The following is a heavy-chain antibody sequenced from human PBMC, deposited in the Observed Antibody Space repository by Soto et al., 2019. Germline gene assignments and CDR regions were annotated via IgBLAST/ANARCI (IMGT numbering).Heavy chain of an antibody. CDR2: ISGSGNYT. CDR1: GFTFSSYA. V-gene: IGHV3-21*01. D-gene: IGHD4-4*01. Sequence: GGSLRLSCAASGFTFSSYAMSWVRQAPGKGLEWVSSISGSGNYTHYADFLRGRFTISRDNAKTSLYLQMNSLRAEDTAVYYCAREGINNYNEYYFDSWGQGTVVTVSS. CDR3: AREGINNYNEYYFDS. J-gene: IGHJ4*02.